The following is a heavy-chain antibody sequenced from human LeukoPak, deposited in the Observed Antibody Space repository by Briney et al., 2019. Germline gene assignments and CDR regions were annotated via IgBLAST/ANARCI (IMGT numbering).Heavy chain of an antibody. CDR3: ARGPRNYYFDY. V-gene: IGHV4-59*01. CDR2: IYYSGST. CDR1: GGSISSYY. J-gene: IGHJ4*02. Sequence: PSETLSLTCTVSGGSISSYYWSWIRQPPGKGLEWIGYIYYSGSTNYSPSLKSRVTISVDTSKNQFSLKLRSVTAADTAVYYCARGPRNYYFDYWGQGTLVTVSS.